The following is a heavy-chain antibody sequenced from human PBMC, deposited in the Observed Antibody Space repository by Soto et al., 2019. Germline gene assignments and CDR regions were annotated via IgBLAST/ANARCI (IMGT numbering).Heavy chain of an antibody. J-gene: IGHJ4*02. Sequence: RASVKVSCKASGGTFSSYAISWVRQAPGQGLEWMGGIIPIFGTANYAQKFQGRVTITADESTSTAYMELSSLRSEDTAVYYCARRGYFCSGGSCRLYYFDYWGQGTLVTVSS. D-gene: IGHD2-15*01. CDR2: IIPIFGTA. V-gene: IGHV1-69*13. CDR3: ARRGYFCSGGSCRLYYFDY. CDR1: GGTFSSYA.